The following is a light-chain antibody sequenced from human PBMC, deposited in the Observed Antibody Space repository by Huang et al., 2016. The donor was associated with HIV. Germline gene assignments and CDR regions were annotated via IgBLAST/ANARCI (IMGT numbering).Light chain of an antibody. CDR1: QTINSW. Sequence: DIRLTQSPSTLSASVGDRVTITCRASQTINSWLAWYQQKPGKAPKLLIYKASTLESGVPSRFSGSRSGTEFTLTISSLQPDDVATYYCQQYNSRYTFGQGTKLEIK. J-gene: IGKJ2*01. CDR2: KAS. V-gene: IGKV1-5*03. CDR3: QQYNSRYT.